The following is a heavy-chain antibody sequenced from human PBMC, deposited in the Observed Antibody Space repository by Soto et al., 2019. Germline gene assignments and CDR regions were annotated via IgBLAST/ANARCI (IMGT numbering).Heavy chain of an antibody. Sequence: QVQLVESGGGVVQPGRSLRLSCAASGFTFSSFAMHWVRQAPGKGLEWVAVISYDGSNRYYADSEKGRFTISRDNSKNTLVLQMNRLRAEDTAGDYCARGRGRWLQSLDNWGQGTLVTVSS. CDR2: ISYDGSNR. D-gene: IGHD5-12*01. V-gene: IGHV3-30-3*01. J-gene: IGHJ4*02. CDR1: GFTFSSFA. CDR3: ARGRGRWLQSLDN.